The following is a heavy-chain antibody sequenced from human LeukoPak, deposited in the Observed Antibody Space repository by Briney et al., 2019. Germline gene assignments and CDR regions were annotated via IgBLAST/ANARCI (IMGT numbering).Heavy chain of an antibody. D-gene: IGHD6-19*01. V-gene: IGHV3-30*18. CDR2: TSYEGSNK. CDR1: GFTLSSYG. J-gene: IGHJ6*04. Sequence: GRSLRLSCVASGFTLSSYGMHWVRQAPGKGLEWVAVTSYEGSNKNYADSVKGRFTISRDNSKNTLYLQMNSLRAEDTAVYYCANNGRGGWYDYYYGMDVWGKGTTVTVSS. CDR3: ANNGRGGWYDYYYGMDV.